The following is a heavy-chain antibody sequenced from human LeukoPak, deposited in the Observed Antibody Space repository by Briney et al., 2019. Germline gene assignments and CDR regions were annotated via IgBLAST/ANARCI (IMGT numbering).Heavy chain of an antibody. CDR2: IYKNAIT. CDR3: AKVWAHDGSGNPYWHFDL. V-gene: IGHV3-53*01. CDR1: GFTVSSNY. Sequence: GGSLRLSCAASGFTVSSNYMTWVRQAPGKGLEWVSVIYKNAITYYADTVKGRFTISRDNSRNMLYLQMNSLRAEDTAVYYCAKVWAHDGSGNPYWHFDLWGRGTLVTVSS. D-gene: IGHD3-10*01. J-gene: IGHJ2*01.